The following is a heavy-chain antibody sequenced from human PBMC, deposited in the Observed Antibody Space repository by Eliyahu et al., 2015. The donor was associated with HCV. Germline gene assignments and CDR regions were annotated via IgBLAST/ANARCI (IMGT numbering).Heavy chain of an antibody. D-gene: IGHD3-10*01. CDR3: AHRRIRMIQGVPPPGGFES. Sequence: QITLKESGPTLVKPTQTLTMTCTFSGFSXSTSGXGGAWIRQPPGKALEWLAVIYWDDDKHYRPSLKSRLTITKDTSKNQVVLTMTNVDPEDTGTYYCAHRRIRMIQGVPPPGGFESWGQGILVTVSS. CDR1: GFSXSTSGXG. CDR2: IYWDDDK. J-gene: IGHJ4*02. V-gene: IGHV2-5*02.